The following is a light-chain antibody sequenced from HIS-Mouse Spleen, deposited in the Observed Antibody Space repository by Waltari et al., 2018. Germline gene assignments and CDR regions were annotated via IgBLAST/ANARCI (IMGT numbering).Light chain of an antibody. CDR3: SSYTSSSTF. J-gene: IGLJ1*01. V-gene: IGLV2-14*01. Sequence: QSALTQPASVSGSPGQSITISCTGTSSDVGGYNSVYWYQQNPGKAPKPMVYEVSNRHSRVSNRFSGSKSGNTASLTISGLQAEDEADYYCSSYTSSSTFFGTGTKVTVL. CDR2: EVS. CDR1: SSDVGGYNS.